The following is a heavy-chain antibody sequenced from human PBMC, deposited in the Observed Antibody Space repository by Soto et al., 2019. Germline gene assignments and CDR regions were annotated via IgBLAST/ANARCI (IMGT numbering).Heavy chain of an antibody. J-gene: IGHJ6*02. Sequence: GGSLRLSCTASGSTFSTDSMNWARQAPGKGLEWVSYFGTTNTIYYADPVKGRFTMSRDNANNSVYLQMNSLRDEDTAIYYCAKDEDSGGGIDVWGQGTSVTVSS. CDR3: AKDEDSGGGIDV. V-gene: IGHV3-48*02. D-gene: IGHD6-25*01. CDR2: FGTTNTI. CDR1: GSTFSTDS.